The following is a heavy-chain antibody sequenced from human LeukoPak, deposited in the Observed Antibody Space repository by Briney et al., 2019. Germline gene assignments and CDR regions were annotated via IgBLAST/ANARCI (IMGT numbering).Heavy chain of an antibody. CDR1: GFTFSSYG. CDR3: AKAAVTMIGVGDVFDI. V-gene: IGHV3-23*01. Sequence: GGSLRLSCAASGFTFSSYGMTWVRQAPGKGLEWVSSFSGGGVSTYYADAVKGRFTISRDNSKNTLYLQMNTLRAEDTAVYHCAKAAVTMIGVGDVFDIRGQGTRVTVSS. J-gene: IGHJ3*02. D-gene: IGHD3-22*01. CDR2: FSGGGVST.